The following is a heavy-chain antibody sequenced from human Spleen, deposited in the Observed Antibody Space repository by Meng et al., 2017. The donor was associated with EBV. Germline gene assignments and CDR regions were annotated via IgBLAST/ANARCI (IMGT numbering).Heavy chain of an antibody. CDR3: ARAGYHRPASEY. CDR2: IHHSGGT. CDR1: RGFITSGDW. V-gene: IGHV4-4*02. D-gene: IGHD2-15*01. J-gene: IGHJ4*02. Sequence: VHLRASGPGLLRPWGTLSLLCAVSRGFITSGDWWSWVRQSPGKGLEWIGEIHHSGGTSYNPSLKSRVTISLDMSKDQFSLRLSSVTAADTAVYYCARAGYHRPASEYWGQGTLVTVSS.